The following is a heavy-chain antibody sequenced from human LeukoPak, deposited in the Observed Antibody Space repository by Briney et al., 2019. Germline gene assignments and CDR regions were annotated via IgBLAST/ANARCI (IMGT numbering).Heavy chain of an antibody. D-gene: IGHD1-1*01. CDR3: ARDANNYYNWFDP. CDR1: GGTFISYA. V-gene: IGHV1-69*13. J-gene: IGHJ5*02. CDR2: IIPIFGTA. Sequence: SVKVSCKASGGTFISYAISWVRQAPGQGLEWMGGIIPIFGTANYAQKFQGRVTITADESATTVYMELTGLRPHDTAVYYCARDANNYYNWFDPWGQGTLVTVSS.